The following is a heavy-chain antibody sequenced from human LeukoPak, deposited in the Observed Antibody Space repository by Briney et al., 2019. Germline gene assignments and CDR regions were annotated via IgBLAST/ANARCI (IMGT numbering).Heavy chain of an antibody. J-gene: IGHJ4*02. CDR2: ISGRGSST. CDR3: AKDLRLTAAGGDYFDY. CDR1: GFTFSTYA. V-gene: IGHV3-23*01. Sequence: GGSLRLSCAASGFTFSTYAMGWVRQAPGKGLEWVSGISGRGSSTYYSDSVKGRFTISRDNSKNTLYLQMNSLRAEDTAVYYCAKDLRLTAAGGDYFDYWGQGTLVTVSS. D-gene: IGHD6-13*01.